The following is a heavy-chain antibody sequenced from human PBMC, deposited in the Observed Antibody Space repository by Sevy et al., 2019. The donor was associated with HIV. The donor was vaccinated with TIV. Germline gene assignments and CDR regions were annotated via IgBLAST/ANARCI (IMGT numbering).Heavy chain of an antibody. Sequence: SVKVSCKASGYTFTSYGISWVRQAPGQGLEWMGWISAYNGNTNYAQKFQGRVTMTRDTSTSTVYMELSSLRSEDTAVYYCARRGYSSGPQGYYYYGMDVWGQGTTVTVSS. J-gene: IGHJ6*02. CDR1: GYTFTSYG. D-gene: IGHD6-19*01. CDR2: ISAYNGNT. CDR3: ARRGYSSGPQGYYYYGMDV. V-gene: IGHV1-18*01.